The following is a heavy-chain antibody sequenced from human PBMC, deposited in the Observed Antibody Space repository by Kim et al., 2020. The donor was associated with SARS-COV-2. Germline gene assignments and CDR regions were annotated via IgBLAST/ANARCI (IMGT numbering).Heavy chain of an antibody. D-gene: IGHD3-10*01. CDR3: ARVSVLLWFGELLRAFDY. Sequence: GGSLRLSCAASGFTVSSNYMSWVRQAPGKGLEWVSVIYSGGSTYYADSVKGRFTISRDNSKNTLYLQMNSLRAEDTAVYYCARVSVLLWFGELLRAFDYWGQGTLVTVSS. J-gene: IGHJ4*02. CDR1: GFTVSSNY. CDR2: IYSGGST. V-gene: IGHV3-66*02.